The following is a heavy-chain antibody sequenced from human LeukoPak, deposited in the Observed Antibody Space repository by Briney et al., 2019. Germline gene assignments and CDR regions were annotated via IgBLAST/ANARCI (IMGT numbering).Heavy chain of an antibody. J-gene: IGHJ6*04. Sequence: PSETLSLTSTVPGGSISSYYWSWIRQQPRKGLEWIGYIYYSGSTNYNPSLKSRVTISVDTSKNKFSLKLSSVTAADTAVYYCARDYLHYYGSGSPRPVWGKGTTVTVSS. V-gene: IGHV4-59*01. CDR3: ARDYLHYYGSGSPRPV. CDR2: IYYSGST. CDR1: GGSISSYY. D-gene: IGHD3-10*01.